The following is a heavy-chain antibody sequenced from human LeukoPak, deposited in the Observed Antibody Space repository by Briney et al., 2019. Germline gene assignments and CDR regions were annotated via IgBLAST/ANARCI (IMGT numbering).Heavy chain of an antibody. CDR3: ARDSGNSWPSYFDS. V-gene: IGHV1-2*02. CDR2: INLAAGGT. J-gene: IGHJ4*02. D-gene: IGHD6-13*01. CDR1: GYIFTDHY. Sequence: ASVKVSCKASGYIFTDHYTHWVRQAPGQGLEWMGWINLAAGGTSYTQKFQGRVTMTRDTSISTAYLELSSLRSDDTAIFYCARDSGNSWPSYFDSWGQGTLVTVSS.